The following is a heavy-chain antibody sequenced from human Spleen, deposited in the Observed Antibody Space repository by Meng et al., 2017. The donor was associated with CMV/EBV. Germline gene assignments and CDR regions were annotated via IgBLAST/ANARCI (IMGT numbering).Heavy chain of an antibody. D-gene: IGHD3-3*01. CDR1: GFTFGDYA. CDR3: TRAPSISYDFWSGYYRSYYYDYGMDV. J-gene: IGHJ6*02. CDR2: IRSKAYGGTT. V-gene: IGHV3-49*04. Sequence: GESLKISCTASGFTFGDYAMSWVRQAPGKGLEWVGFIRSKAYGGTTEYAASVKGRFTISRDDSKSIAYLQMNSLKTEDTAVYYCTRAPSISYDFWSGYYRSYYYDYGMDVWGQGTTVTVSS.